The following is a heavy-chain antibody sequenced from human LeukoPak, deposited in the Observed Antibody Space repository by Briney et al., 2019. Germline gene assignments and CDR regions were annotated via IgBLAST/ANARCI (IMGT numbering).Heavy chain of an antibody. V-gene: IGHV1-8*01. Sequence: ASVTVSCQASGYTFSNNDINRVRPATAQGIEWMGWVSPHSGDTGYATHFRGRVTMTTDTSINTAYMELTSLTSEDTDIYYCTRGREAGDWGQGTLVTVSS. CDR2: VSPHSGDT. J-gene: IGHJ4*02. CDR1: GYTFSNND. D-gene: IGHD6-19*01. CDR3: TRGREAGD.